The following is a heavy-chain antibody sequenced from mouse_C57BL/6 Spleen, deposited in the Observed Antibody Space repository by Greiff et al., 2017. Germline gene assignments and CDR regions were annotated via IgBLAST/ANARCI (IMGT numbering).Heavy chain of an antibody. CDR1: GYTFTDYY. D-gene: IGHD2-5*01. V-gene: IGHV1-26*01. CDR3: ARQDYSNYERAMDY. J-gene: IGHJ4*01. Sequence: EVQLQQSGPELVKPGASVKISCKASGYTFTDYYMNWVQQSHGTSLEWIGDINPNNGGTSYNQKFKGKATLTVDKSSSTAYMELNSLTSEDSAVYYCARQDYSNYERAMDYWGQGTSVTVSS. CDR2: INPNNGGT.